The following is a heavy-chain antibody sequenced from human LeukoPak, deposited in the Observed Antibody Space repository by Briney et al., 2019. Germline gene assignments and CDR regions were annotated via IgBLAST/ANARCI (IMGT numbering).Heavy chain of an antibody. V-gene: IGHV1-46*01. J-gene: IGHJ4*02. CDR1: GYTFTSYY. CDR2: INPSGGST. CDR3: ARKGSSSSRALDY. Sequence: ASVKVSCKASGYTFTSYYMHWVRQAPGQGLEWMGIINPSGGSTSYAQKFQGRVTMTRDTSKNQFSLKLSSVTAADTAVYYCARKGSSSSRALDYWGQGTLVTVSS. D-gene: IGHD6-6*01.